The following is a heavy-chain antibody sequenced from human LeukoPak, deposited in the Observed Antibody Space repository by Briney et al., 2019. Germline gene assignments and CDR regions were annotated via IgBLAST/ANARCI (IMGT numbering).Heavy chain of an antibody. J-gene: IGHJ4*02. Sequence: SVKVSCKASGFTSTNFAVQWVRQARGQRLEWIGWIIVGSGATKCAQDFQERVPITRDLSTSTLYMELRSLTSEDTAVYYCAADLSNPRMGASYLDSWGQGTLVTVSS. CDR1: GFTSTNFA. D-gene: IGHD3-16*01. CDR3: AADLSNPRMGASYLDS. CDR2: IIVGSGAT. V-gene: IGHV1-58*01.